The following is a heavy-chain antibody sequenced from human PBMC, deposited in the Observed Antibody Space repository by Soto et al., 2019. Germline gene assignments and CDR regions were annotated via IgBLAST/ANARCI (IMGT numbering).Heavy chain of an antibody. Sequence: VQLLQSGGEVRKPGASVKVSCKTSGYTFTNYAINWVRQAPGQGLQWMGWISAYSGDTKYAQRFQDRLTVTTDPATTTAPTVLPLAPCDRSTSYSTAALGWLVKDYF. D-gene: IGHD6-13*01. CDR3: AALGWLVKDYF. CDR1: GYTFTNYA. J-gene: IGHJ1*01. V-gene: IGHV1-18*01. CDR2: ISAYSGDT.